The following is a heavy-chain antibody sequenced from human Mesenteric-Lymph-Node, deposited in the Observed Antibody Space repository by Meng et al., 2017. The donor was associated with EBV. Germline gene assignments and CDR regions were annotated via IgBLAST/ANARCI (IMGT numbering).Heavy chain of an antibody. J-gene: IGHJ4*02. CDR3: ARRPTGIDY. V-gene: IGHV4-39*07. Sequence: SGPRGVSCLDTLSHPCTVSGASSTSYHYCWCWLRQPPGKGLEWIGSMYYRGITYYSPSLKSRVTISADRSENQFSLKFRSVTAADSAVYYCARRPTGIDYWGQGTLVTVSS. CDR2: MYYRGIT. CDR1: GASSTSYHYC. D-gene: IGHD2-8*02.